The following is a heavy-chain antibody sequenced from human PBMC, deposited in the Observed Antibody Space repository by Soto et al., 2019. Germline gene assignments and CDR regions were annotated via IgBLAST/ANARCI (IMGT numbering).Heavy chain of an antibody. V-gene: IGHV4-59*08. Sequence: QLQLQESGPGLVKPSETLSITCTVSGGSFSPNYWSWIRQPPGKGLEWVGYIYYAGSTSYNPSLKSRVTTPLDTSKRQFSLSLSSVTAADTAVYYCARLGAFYQSLDPWGPGTLVTVSS. CDR3: ARLGAFYQSLDP. J-gene: IGHJ5*02. D-gene: IGHD3-3*02. CDR1: GGSFSPNY. CDR2: IYYAGST.